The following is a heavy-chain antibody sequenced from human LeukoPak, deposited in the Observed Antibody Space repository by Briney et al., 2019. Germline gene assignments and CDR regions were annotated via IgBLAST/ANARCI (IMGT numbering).Heavy chain of an antibody. CDR1: GFTFSDYY. CDR3: ARDQYSSSWYGVYYYGMDV. D-gene: IGHD6-13*01. J-gene: IGHJ6*02. Sequence: GGSLRLSCAASGFTFSDYYMSWIRQAPGKGLEWVSYISSSGSTIYYADSVKGRFTISRDNSKNTLYLQMNSLRAEDTAVYYCARDQYSSSWYGVYYYGMDVWGQGTTVTVSS. CDR2: ISSSGSTI. V-gene: IGHV3-11*04.